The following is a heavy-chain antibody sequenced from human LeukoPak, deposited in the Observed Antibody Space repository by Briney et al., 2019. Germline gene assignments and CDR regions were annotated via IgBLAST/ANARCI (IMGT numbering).Heavy chain of an antibody. D-gene: IGHD3-22*01. V-gene: IGHV1-8*01. CDR1: GHTFTSYD. J-gene: IGHJ5*02. CDR2: MNPNSGNT. Sequence: GASVKVSCKASGHTFTSYDINWVRQATGQGLEWMGWMNPNSGNTGYAQKFQGRVTMTRNTSISTAYMELSSLRSEDTAVYYCAREYYYDSSAGGNWFDPWGQGTLVTVSS. CDR3: AREYYYDSSAGGNWFDP.